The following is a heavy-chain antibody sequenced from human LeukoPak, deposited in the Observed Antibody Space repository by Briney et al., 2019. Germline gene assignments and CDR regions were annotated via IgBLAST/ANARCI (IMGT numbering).Heavy chain of an antibody. J-gene: IGHJ4*02. V-gene: IGHV3-21*01. CDR2: ISSSSSYI. CDR1: GFTFSSYS. D-gene: IGHD5-18*01. CDR3: ARGKGGYSYGYRRGFDY. Sequence: GGSLRLSCAASGFTFSSYSMNWVRQAPGKGLEWVSSISSSSSYIYYADSVKGRFTISRDNAKNSLYLQMNSLRAEDTAVYYCARGKGGYSYGYRRGFDYWGQGTLVTVSS.